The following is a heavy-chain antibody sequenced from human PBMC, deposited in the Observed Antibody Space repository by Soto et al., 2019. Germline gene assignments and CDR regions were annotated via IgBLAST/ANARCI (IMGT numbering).Heavy chain of an antibody. CDR2: TWYDGSTT. V-gene: IGHV3-33*01. D-gene: IGHD2-21*02. CDR1: GFSFSNYG. CDR3: TRDGRGLGRLSLFEY. J-gene: IGHJ4*02. Sequence: QVHLVESGGGVVQPGTSLRLSCAASGFSFSNYGMHWVRQAPGKGLEWVAVTWYDGSTTYYADSVRGRFTVSRDNPKNQLYLQMDSLRDEDTAVYYCTRDGRGLGRLSLFEYWGQGVLVTVSS.